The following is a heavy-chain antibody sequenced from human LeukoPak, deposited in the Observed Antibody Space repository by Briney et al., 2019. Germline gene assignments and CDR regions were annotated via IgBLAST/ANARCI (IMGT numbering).Heavy chain of an antibody. CDR2: IKQDGNEK. CDR1: GFRFNTYC. Sequence: PGGSLRLSCAASGFRFNTYCMSWVRQAPGKGLEGVANIKQDGNEKYYAASVKVLFTISRDNGKNSLDLQMTSLRADDTAVYYCARDTLGEGEDANYAVYYFDYWGQGTVVTVSS. D-gene: IGHD4/OR15-4a*01. J-gene: IGHJ4*02. V-gene: IGHV3-7*01. CDR3: ARDTLGEGEDANYAVYYFDY.